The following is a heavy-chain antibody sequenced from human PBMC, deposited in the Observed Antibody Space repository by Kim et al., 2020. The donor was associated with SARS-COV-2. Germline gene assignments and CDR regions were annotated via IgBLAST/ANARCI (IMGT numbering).Heavy chain of an antibody. V-gene: IGHV4-34*01. CDR3: ARRMSNTSGSGSNYCDL. Sequence: SETLSLTCAVYGGSFSGFYWSWIRQPPGRGLEWIGEINHSGRTNYNPSLKSRVTISVDTSKNQFSLRLTSVTAADTAVYYCARRMSNTSGSGSNYCDLWGQGTLVTVSS. D-gene: IGHD3-10*01. CDR1: GGSFSGFY. CDR2: INHSGRT. J-gene: IGHJ4*02.